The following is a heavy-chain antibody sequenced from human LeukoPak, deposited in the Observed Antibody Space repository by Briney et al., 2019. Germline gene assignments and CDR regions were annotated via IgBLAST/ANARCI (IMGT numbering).Heavy chain of an antibody. V-gene: IGHV4-61*02. D-gene: IGHD3-16*01. CDR2: IYTSGST. CDR1: GGSISSSSYY. Sequence: SETPSLTCTVSGGSISSSSYYWGWIRQPAGKGLEWIGRIYTSGSTNYNPSLKSRVTISVDKSKNQFSLKLSSVTAADTAVYYCARGSLRNYYYYYMDVWGKGTTVTVSS. CDR3: ARGSLRNYYYYYMDV. J-gene: IGHJ6*03.